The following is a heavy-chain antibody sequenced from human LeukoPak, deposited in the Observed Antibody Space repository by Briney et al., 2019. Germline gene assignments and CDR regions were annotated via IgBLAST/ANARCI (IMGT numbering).Heavy chain of an antibody. Sequence: GGSLRLSCAASGFTFSSYAMHWVRQAPGKGLEWVAVISYDGSNKYYADSVKGRFTISRDNTKNSLYLQMNSLRAEDTAVFYCARDQYDTWSRRGNFDSWGQGTLVIVSS. J-gene: IGHJ4*02. D-gene: IGHD3-3*01. V-gene: IGHV3-30*04. CDR3: ARDQYDTWSRRGNFDS. CDR2: ISYDGSNK. CDR1: GFTFSSYA.